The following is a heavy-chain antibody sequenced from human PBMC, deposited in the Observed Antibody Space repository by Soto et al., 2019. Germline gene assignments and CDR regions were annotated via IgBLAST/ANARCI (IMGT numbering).Heavy chain of an antibody. CDR3: AREKRANGYFDY. V-gene: IGHV3-7*01. CDR1: GFIFRNYL. Sequence: EVQLVESGGGLVQPGESLRLSCAASGFIFRNYLMSWVRQAPGRGLEWVANIKEDGSERYYVDSVNGRFTISRDNAKNSLYLEMTHPRADDTAIYYCAREKRANGYFDYWGQGTRVTVSS. CDR2: IKEDGSER. J-gene: IGHJ4*02. D-gene: IGHD6-25*01.